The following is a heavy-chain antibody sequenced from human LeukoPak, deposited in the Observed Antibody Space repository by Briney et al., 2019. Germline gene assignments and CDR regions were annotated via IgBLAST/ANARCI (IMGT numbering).Heavy chain of an antibody. CDR2: TSSSGSTI. CDR1: GFTYSSYE. V-gene: IGHV3-48*03. CDR3: ARNDDYSNYIDY. Sequence: GGSLRLSCAASGFTYSSYEMNWVRPAPGKGRAGVSYTSSSGSTIYYADSVKGRFTISRDNAKNSLYLQMNSLMAEDTAVYYCARNDDYSNYIDYWGQGTLVTVSS. J-gene: IGHJ4*02. D-gene: IGHD4-11*01.